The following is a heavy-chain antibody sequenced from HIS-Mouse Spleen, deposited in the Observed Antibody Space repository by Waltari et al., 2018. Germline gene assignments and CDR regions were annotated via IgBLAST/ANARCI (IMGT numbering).Heavy chain of an antibody. D-gene: IGHD6-19*01. J-gene: IGHJ4*02. CDR3: ARIAEGYSSGWYAFDY. CDR1: GFARSTSSIC. CDR2: IDWNDDK. V-gene: IGHV2-70*15. Sequence: QVTLRESAPALAKPTQTLTLTSTFSGFARSTSSICVICIRQPPAKALEVLARIDWNDDKYYRTALKTRLNISKDTYKNQVVLTMTNMDPVDTATYYCARIAEGYSSGWYAFDYWGQGTLVTVSS.